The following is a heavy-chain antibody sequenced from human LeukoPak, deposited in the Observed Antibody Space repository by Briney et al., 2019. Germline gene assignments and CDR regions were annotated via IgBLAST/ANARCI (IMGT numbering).Heavy chain of an antibody. V-gene: IGHV3-33*01. CDR3: VREGIAAAGDNWFDP. Sequence: GGSLRLSCAASGFTFSSYGMHWVRQAPGKGLEWVAVIWNDGSNKYYADSVKGRFTISRDNSKNTLYLQMNSLRAEDTAVYYCVREGIAAAGDNWFDPWGQGTLVTVSS. J-gene: IGHJ5*02. CDR1: GFTFSSYG. D-gene: IGHD6-13*01. CDR2: IWNDGSNK.